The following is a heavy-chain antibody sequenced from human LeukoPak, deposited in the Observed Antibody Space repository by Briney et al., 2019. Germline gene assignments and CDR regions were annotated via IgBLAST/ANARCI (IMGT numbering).Heavy chain of an antibody. D-gene: IGHD1-7*01. Sequence: GASVKVSCKASGYTFTSYDINWVRQATGQGLEWMGWMNPNSGNTGCAQKFQGRVTMTRNTSISTAYMELSSLRSEDTAVYYCARGHNWNYGDYFDYWGQGTLVTVSS. CDR1: GYTFTSYD. J-gene: IGHJ4*02. CDR3: ARGHNWNYGDYFDY. CDR2: MNPNSGNT. V-gene: IGHV1-8*01.